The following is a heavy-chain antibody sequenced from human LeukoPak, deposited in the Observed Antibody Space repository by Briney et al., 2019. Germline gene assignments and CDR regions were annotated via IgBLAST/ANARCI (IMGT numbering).Heavy chain of an antibody. D-gene: IGHD3-22*01. Sequence: GGSLRLSCAASGFTVSSKYMSWVRQAPGKGLEWVSVIYSGGSTYYADSVKGRFTTSRDNSKNMLFLQMNSLRAEDTAVYYCARFYDSSGYLDYWGQGALVTVSS. CDR1: GFTVSSKY. J-gene: IGHJ4*02. V-gene: IGHV3-66*01. CDR2: IYSGGST. CDR3: ARFYDSSGYLDY.